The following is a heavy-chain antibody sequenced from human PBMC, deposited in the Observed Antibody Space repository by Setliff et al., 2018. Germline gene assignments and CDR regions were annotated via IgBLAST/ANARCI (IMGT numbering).Heavy chain of an antibody. J-gene: IGHJ4*02. CDR3: ARDAWFGIV. V-gene: IGHV4-34*12. Sequence: PSETLSLTCAVYGGSFSGYYWSWIRQPPGKRPEWIGEIIHSGSTNYNPSLKSRVTISMDTSKNQFSLKVSSVTAADTAVYYCARDAWFGIVWGQGTLVTVSS. CDR1: GGSFSGYY. D-gene: IGHD3-10*01. CDR2: IIHSGST.